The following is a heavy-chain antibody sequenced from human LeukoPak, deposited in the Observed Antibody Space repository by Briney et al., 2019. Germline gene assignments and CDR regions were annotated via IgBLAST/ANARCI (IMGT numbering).Heavy chain of an antibody. V-gene: IGHV3-30*02. J-gene: IGHJ3*02. CDR2: IRYDGSNK. CDR1: GFTFSSYG. CDR3: AKDRYCSSTSCYGNDAFDI. D-gene: IGHD2-2*01. Sequence: GGSLRLSCAASGFTFSSYGMHWVRQAPGKGLEWVAFIRYDGSNKYYADSVKGRFTISRDNSKNTLYLRMNSLRAEDTAVYYCAKDRYCSSTSCYGNDAFDIWGQGTMVTVSS.